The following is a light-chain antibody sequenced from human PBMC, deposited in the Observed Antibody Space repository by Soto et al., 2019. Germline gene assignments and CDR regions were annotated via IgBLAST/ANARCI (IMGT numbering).Light chain of an antibody. J-gene: IGLJ3*02. V-gene: IGLV1-47*01. CDR1: GSNIGTNY. CDR2: KNN. CDR3: AAGDDSLRV. Sequence: QSVLTQPPSASGTPGQRVTISCSGSGSNIGTNYVYWYQQFPGTAPKLLIYKNNQRPSGVPDRFSGSMSGTSAPLAISGLRSEDEADYYCAAGDDSLRVFGGGTKLTVL.